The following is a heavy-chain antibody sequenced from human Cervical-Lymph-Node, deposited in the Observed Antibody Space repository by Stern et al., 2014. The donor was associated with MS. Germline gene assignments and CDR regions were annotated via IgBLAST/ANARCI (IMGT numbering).Heavy chain of an antibody. CDR2: IYYSGST. V-gene: IGHV4-59*01. D-gene: IGHD6-19*01. Sequence: VQLLESGPGLVKPSETLSLTCTVSGGSISSYYWSWIRQPPGKGLEWIGYIYYSGSTNYNPSLKSRLTISVDTSKNQFSLKLSSVTAADTAVYYCARSRVAGANFDYWGQGTLVTVSS. CDR1: GGSISSYY. CDR3: ARSRVAGANFDY. J-gene: IGHJ4*02.